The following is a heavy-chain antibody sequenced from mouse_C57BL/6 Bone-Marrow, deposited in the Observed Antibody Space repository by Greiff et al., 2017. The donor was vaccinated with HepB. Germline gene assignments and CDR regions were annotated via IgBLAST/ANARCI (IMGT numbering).Heavy chain of an antibody. CDR2: IYPGSGNT. CDR1: GYTFTDYY. J-gene: IGHJ4*01. V-gene: IGHV1-76*01. CDR3: ARGGISTVVATYYYAMDY. Sequence: VQLQQSGAELVRPGASVKLSCKASGYTFTDYYINWVKQRPGQGLEWIARIYPGSGNTYYNEKFKGKATLTAEKSSSTAYMQLSSLTSEDSAVYFCARGGISTVVATYYYAMDYWGQGTSVTVSS. D-gene: IGHD1-1*01.